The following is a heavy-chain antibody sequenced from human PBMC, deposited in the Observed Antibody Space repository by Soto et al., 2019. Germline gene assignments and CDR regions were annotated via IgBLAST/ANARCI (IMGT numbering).Heavy chain of an antibody. V-gene: IGHV3-21*01. CDR2: ISSNSAYI. CDR3: TRDASRDSSARGWFDP. Sequence: GGSLRLSCAASGFTFRSFTMNWVRQAPGKGLEWVSTISSNSAYIYCTDALRGRFTISRDKAKNSLHLQLNSLRAEDTAVYYCTRDASRDSSARGWFDPWGPGTLVTVSS. CDR1: GFTFRSFT. J-gene: IGHJ5*02. D-gene: IGHD6-13*01.